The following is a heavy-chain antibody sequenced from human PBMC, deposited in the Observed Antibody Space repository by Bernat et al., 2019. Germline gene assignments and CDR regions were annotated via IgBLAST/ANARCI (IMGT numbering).Heavy chain of an antibody. Sequence: EVQLVESGGGLIQPGGSLRFSCAAAGFTFSSYWTHWVRQAPGKGLVWVSRINGDGSTSNYADSVQGRFTISRDNAKNPLSLKMNNPTAEDTAMYYCAAVEQDYWGQGTLVTVSS. J-gene: IGHJ4*02. CDR3: AAVEQDY. CDR2: INGDGSTS. D-gene: IGHD1/OR15-1a*01. CDR1: GFTFSSYW. V-gene: IGHV3-74*01.